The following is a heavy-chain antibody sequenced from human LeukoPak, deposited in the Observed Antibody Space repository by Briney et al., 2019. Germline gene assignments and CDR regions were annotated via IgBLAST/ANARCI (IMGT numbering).Heavy chain of an antibody. CDR1: GFTFSSYA. D-gene: IGHD6-13*01. Sequence: GRSLRLSCAASGFTFSSYAMSWVRQAPGKGLEWVSAISGSGGSTYYADSVKGRFTISRDNSKNTLYLQMNSLRAEDTAVYYCATDSSRFSYDYWGQGTLVTVSS. CDR2: ISGSGGST. J-gene: IGHJ4*02. CDR3: ATDSSRFSYDY. V-gene: IGHV3-23*01.